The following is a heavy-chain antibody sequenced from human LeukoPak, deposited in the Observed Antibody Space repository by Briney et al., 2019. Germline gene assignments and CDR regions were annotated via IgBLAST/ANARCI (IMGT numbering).Heavy chain of an antibody. Sequence: GGSLRLSCAASGFTFSDYAMHWVRQAPGKELEYVSAISSNGGSIHYANSVKGRFTISRENTKKTLYIQMDSLTAEDMAVYYCARDTCGCGSGWHLYCYFDLWGRGTLVTVSS. CDR1: GFTFSDYA. CDR2: ISSNGGSI. CDR3: ARDTCGCGSGWHLYCYFDL. V-gene: IGHV3-64*01. J-gene: IGHJ2*01. D-gene: IGHD6-19*01.